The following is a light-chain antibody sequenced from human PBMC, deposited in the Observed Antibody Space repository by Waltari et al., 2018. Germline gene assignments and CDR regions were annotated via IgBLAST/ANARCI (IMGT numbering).Light chain of an antibody. J-gene: IGKJ5*01. CDR3: QQYDSLTLLT. Sequence: IEITQSPYSLSASVGEKVTITCRASQDISNHLSWFQQKPGKAPKLLIYDVSKLETGVASRFSGGGSRADFTLIINDVQPEDVATYYCQQYDSLTLLTFGQGTRLE. CDR2: DVS. CDR1: QDISNH. V-gene: IGKV1-33*01.